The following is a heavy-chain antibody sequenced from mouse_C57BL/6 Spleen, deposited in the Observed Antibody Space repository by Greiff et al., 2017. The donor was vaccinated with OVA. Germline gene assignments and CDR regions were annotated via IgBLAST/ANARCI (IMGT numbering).Heavy chain of an antibody. CDR1: GYAFSSSW. J-gene: IGHJ3*01. CDR2: IYPGDGDT. Sequence: VQLQQSGPELVKPGASVKISCKASGYAFSSSWMNWVKQRPGKGLEWIGRIYPGDGDTNYNGKFKGKATLTADKSSSTAYMQLSSLTSEDSAVYFCARGYDYDAAYWGQGTLVTVSA. D-gene: IGHD2-4*01. CDR3: ARGYDYDAAY. V-gene: IGHV1-82*01.